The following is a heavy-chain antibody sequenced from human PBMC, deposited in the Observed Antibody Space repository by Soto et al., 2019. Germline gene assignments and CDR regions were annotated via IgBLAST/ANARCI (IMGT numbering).Heavy chain of an antibody. CDR1: GGSISSSSYY. Sequence: SETLSLTCTVSGGSISSSSYYWGWIRQPPGRGLEWIGSIYYSGSTYYNPSLKSRVTISVDTSKNQFSLKLSSVTAADTAVYYCARLSLYGDYVRTYGMDVWGQGTTVTVSS. D-gene: IGHD4-17*01. V-gene: IGHV4-39*01. J-gene: IGHJ6*02. CDR2: IYYSGST. CDR3: ARLSLYGDYVRTYGMDV.